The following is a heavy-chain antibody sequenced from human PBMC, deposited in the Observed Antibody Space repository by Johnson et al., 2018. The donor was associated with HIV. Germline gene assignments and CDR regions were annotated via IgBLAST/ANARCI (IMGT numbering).Heavy chain of an antibody. D-gene: IGHD2-21*02. Sequence: VQLVESGGGVVQPGRSLRLSCAASGFTFDDYAMHWVRQAPGKGLEWVSGISWNSGSIGYADSVKGRFTISRDNAKNSLYLQMNSLRAEDTAVYYCARGGYCGGDCYDGVAFDIWGQVTMVTVSS. CDR3: ARGGYCGGDCYDGVAFDI. V-gene: IGHV3-9*01. CDR1: GFTFDDYA. J-gene: IGHJ3*02. CDR2: ISWNSGSI.